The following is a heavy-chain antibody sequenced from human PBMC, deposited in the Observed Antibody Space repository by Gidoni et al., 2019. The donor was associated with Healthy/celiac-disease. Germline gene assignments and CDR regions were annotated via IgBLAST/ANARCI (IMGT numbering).Heavy chain of an antibody. CDR3: AVGGGYDFSDVGYNWFDP. Sequence: EVQLVESGGGLVQRGRSLRLSCAASGFTFDDYAMHWVRQAPGKGLEWVSGISLNSGSIGYADSVKGRFTISRDNAKNSLYLQMNSLRAEDTALYYCAVGGGYDFSDVGYNWFDPWGQGTLVTVSS. CDR2: ISLNSGSI. V-gene: IGHV3-9*01. CDR1: GFTFDDYA. D-gene: IGHD5-12*01. J-gene: IGHJ5*02.